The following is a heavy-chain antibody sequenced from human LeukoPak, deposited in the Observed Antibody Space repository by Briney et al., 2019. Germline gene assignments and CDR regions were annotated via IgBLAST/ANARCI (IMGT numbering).Heavy chain of an antibody. CDR2: INPNSGGT. Sequence: GASVKVSCKASGYTFTRYYMHWVRQAPGQGLEGMGWINPNSGGTNYVQKFQGRVTMTRDTSISTAYMELSSLRSDDTAVYYCARVTIYGDYLENWFDPWGQGTLVTVSS. CDR3: ARVTIYGDYLENWFDP. CDR1: GYTFTRYY. D-gene: IGHD4-17*01. V-gene: IGHV1-2*02. J-gene: IGHJ5*02.